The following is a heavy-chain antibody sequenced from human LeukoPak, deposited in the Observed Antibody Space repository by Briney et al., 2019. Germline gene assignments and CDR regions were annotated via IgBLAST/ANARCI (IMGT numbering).Heavy chain of an antibody. V-gene: IGHV3-21*01. J-gene: IGHJ4*02. D-gene: IGHD2-15*01. CDR1: GFTFSSYT. CDR2: ISNSSSFI. Sequence: GGSLRLSCAASGFTFSSYTMNWVRQAPGKGLEWVSSISNSSSFIYYADSVKGRFTISRDNAKNSLYLQMNSLRAEDTAVYYCARLQGYCSGGSCLPFFDYWGQGTLVTVSS. CDR3: ARLQGYCSGGSCLPFFDY.